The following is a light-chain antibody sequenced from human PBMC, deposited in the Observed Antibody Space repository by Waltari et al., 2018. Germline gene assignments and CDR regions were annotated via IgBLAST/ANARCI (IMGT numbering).Light chain of an antibody. CDR2: EVF. CDR1: TSDVGSYDL. CDR3: CSYAGRGTYV. J-gene: IGLJ1*01. Sequence: QSALTQPASVSGTPGQSITISCSGTTSDVGSYDLVSWYQQHQGEAPKLRICEVFKRLPGTSSRYSGAKSGSTASLTISGLQPEDEADYYCCSYAGRGTYVFGSGTKVTVL. V-gene: IGLV2-23*02.